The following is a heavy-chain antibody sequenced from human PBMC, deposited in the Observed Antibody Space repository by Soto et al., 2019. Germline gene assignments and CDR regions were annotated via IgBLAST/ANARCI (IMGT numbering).Heavy chain of an antibody. V-gene: IGHV3-30*18. Sequence: QVQLVESGGGVVQPGRSLRLSCAASGFTFSSYGMHWVRQAPGKGLEWVAVISYDGSNKYYADSVKGRFTISRDNSKNTLYLQMNSLRAEDMAVYYCAKDFTTGNLDAFDIWGQGTMVTVSS. CDR3: AKDFTTGNLDAFDI. J-gene: IGHJ3*02. CDR2: ISYDGSNK. CDR1: GFTFSSYG. D-gene: IGHD3-22*01.